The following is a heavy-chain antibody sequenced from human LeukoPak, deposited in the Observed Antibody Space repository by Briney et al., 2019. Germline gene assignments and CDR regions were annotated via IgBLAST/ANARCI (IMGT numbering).Heavy chain of an antibody. J-gene: IGHJ4*02. D-gene: IGHD6-13*01. CDR3: ARSPGIAAAGTFAY. CDR2: ISYDGSNK. Sequence: PGGSLRLSCAASGFTFSNYAMSWVRQAPGKGLECVTFISYDGSNKYYVDSVRGRFTISRDNSKNTLYLQMNSLRAEDTAVYYCARSPGIAAAGTFAYWGQGTLVTVSS. CDR1: GFTFSNYA. V-gene: IGHV3-30*03.